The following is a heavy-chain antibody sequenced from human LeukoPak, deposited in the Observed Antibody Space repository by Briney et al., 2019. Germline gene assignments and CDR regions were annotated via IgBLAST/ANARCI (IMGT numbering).Heavy chain of an antibody. J-gene: IGHJ6*02. D-gene: IGHD3-9*01. Sequence: LGESLKISCKGSGYSFTSYWIGWVRQMPGKGLEWMGITYPGDSDTRYSPSFQGQVTISADKSISTAYLQWSSLKASDTAMYYCARNLGSDWLWVDVWGQGTTVTVSS. CDR1: GYSFTSYW. V-gene: IGHV5-51*01. CDR3: ARNLGSDWLWVDV. CDR2: TYPGDSDT.